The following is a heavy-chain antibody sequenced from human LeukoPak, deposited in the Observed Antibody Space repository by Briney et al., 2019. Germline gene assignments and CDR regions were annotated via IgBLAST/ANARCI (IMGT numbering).Heavy chain of an antibody. V-gene: IGHV4-31*03. Sequence: SQTLSLTCTVSGGSISSGGYYWSWIRQHPGKGLEWIGYIYYSGSTYYNPSLKSRVTISVDTSKNQFSLQLSSVTAADTAVYYCARLPVEKAITMVRGVIGAFDIWGQGTMVTVSS. J-gene: IGHJ3*02. CDR3: ARLPVEKAITMVRGVIGAFDI. D-gene: IGHD3-10*01. CDR1: GGSISSGGYY. CDR2: IYYSGST.